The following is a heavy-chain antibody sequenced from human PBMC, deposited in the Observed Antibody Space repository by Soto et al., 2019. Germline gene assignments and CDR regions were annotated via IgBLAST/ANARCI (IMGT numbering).Heavy chain of an antibody. CDR2: IYYSGST. D-gene: IGHD3-10*01. J-gene: IGHJ4*02. Sequence: SETLSLTCTVSGGSISSYYWSWIRQPPGKGLEWIGYIYYSGSTNYNPSLKSRVTISVDTSKNQFSLKLSSVTAADTAVYYCASFSIRGSYYDDDYWGQGTLVTVSS. CDR3: ASFSIRGSYYDDDY. V-gene: IGHV4-59*01. CDR1: GGSISSYY.